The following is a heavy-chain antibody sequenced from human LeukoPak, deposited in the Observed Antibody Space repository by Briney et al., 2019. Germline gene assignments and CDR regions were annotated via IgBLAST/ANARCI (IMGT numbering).Heavy chain of an antibody. CDR3: ARSGQYYDILTGYRANAFDI. Sequence: ASETLSLTCTVSGGSISSYYWSWIRQPPGKGLEWIGYIYYSGSTNYNPSLKSRVTISVDTSKNQFSLKLSSVTAADTAVYYCARSGQYYDILTGYRANAFDIWGQGTMVTVSS. D-gene: IGHD3-9*01. V-gene: IGHV4-59*01. J-gene: IGHJ3*02. CDR1: GGSISSYY. CDR2: IYYSGST.